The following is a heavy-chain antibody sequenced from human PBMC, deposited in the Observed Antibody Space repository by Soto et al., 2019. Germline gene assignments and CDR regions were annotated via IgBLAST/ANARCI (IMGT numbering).Heavy chain of an antibody. Sequence: GGSLRLSCAASGFTFDDYAMYWVRQAPGKGLEWVPGITWNSGRIAYADSVKGRFTISRDNAKNSLYLQMNSLRTEDTALYYCAKDYFGSGSPAFDYWGHGTLVTVSS. J-gene: IGHJ4*01. CDR2: ITWNSGRI. CDR3: AKDYFGSGSPAFDY. D-gene: IGHD3-10*01. V-gene: IGHV3-9*01. CDR1: GFTFDDYA.